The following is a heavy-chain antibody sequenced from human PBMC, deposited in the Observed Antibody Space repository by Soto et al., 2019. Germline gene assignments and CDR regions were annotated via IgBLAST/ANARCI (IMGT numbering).Heavy chain of an antibody. Sequence: GEPKTISCEGCGYRFSSYWFGWVRQMHGKGLEWMGIIYPGDSDTRYSPSFQGQVTISADKSISTAYLQWSSLKASDTAMYYCARRAGIAAAGTAFDIWGQGTMVTGSS. CDR2: IYPGDSDT. J-gene: IGHJ3*02. D-gene: IGHD6-13*01. CDR3: ARRAGIAAAGTAFDI. CDR1: GYRFSSYW. V-gene: IGHV5-51*01.